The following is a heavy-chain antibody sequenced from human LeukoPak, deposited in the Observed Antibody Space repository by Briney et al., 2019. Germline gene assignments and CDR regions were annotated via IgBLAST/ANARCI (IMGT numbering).Heavy chain of an antibody. Sequence: PSETLSLTCTVSGGSFSNYWTWIRQPPGKGLEWIGYIYYSGSTTYNPSLKSRVTISVDTSKTQFSLKLSSVTAADTAVYYCARRDYGSKIDCWAQGTLVTVSS. D-gene: IGHD4-23*01. CDR3: ARRDYGSKIDC. J-gene: IGHJ4*02. CDR2: IYYSGST. CDR1: GGSFSNY. V-gene: IGHV4-59*08.